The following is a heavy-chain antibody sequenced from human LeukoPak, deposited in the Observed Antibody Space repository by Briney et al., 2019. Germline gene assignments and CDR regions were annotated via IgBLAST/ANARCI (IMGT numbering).Heavy chain of an antibody. V-gene: IGHV1-18*01. D-gene: IGHD3-10*01. CDR1: GYTFTSYG. CDR2: ISAYNGNT. J-gene: IGHJ4*02. Sequence: ASVKVPCKASGYTFTSYGISWVRQAPGQGLEWMGWISAYNGNTNYAQKLQGRVTMTTDTSTSTAYMELRSPRSDDTAVYYCARDVAQRITMVRGVSEPFDYWGQGTLVTISS. CDR3: ARDVAQRITMVRGVSEPFDY.